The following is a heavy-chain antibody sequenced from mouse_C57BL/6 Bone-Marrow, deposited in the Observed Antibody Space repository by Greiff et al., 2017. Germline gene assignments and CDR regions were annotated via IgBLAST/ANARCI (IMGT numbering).Heavy chain of an antibody. J-gene: IGHJ4*01. D-gene: IGHD2-3*01. CDR2: IDPSDSET. CDR3: ARRPNDGYYAMDY. CDR1: GYTFTSYW. V-gene: IGHV1-52*01. Sequence: VQLQQSGAELVRPGSSVKLSCKASGYTFTSYWMHWVKQRPIQGLEWIGNIDPSDSETHYNQKFKDKATLTVDKSSSTAYMQLSSLTSEDSAVYYCARRPNDGYYAMDYWGQGTSVTVSS.